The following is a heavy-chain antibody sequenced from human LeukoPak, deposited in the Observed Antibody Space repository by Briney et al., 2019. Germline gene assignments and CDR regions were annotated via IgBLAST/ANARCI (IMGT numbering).Heavy chain of an antibody. Sequence: SETLSLTCTVSGGSISSYYWSWIRQPPGKGLEWIGYIYYSGSTNYNPSLKSRVTISVDTSKNQFSLKLSSVTAADTAVYYCARGVGATGLVYWGQGTLVTVSS. D-gene: IGHD1-26*01. CDR1: GGSISSYY. CDR3: ARGVGATGLVY. V-gene: IGHV4-59*12. J-gene: IGHJ4*02. CDR2: IYYSGST.